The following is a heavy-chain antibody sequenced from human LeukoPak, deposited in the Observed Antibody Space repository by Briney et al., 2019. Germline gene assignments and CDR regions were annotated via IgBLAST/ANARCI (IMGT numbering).Heavy chain of an antibody. CDR2: IIPILGIA. CDR1: GYTFTGYY. D-gene: IGHD5-12*01. CDR3: ARVQVGYNYGPLDY. V-gene: IGHV1-69*04. J-gene: IGHJ4*02. Sequence: RASVKVSCTASGYTFTGYYMHWVRQAPGQGLEWMGRIIPILGIANYAQKFQGRVTITADKSTSTAYMELSSLRSEDTAVYYCARVQVGYNYGPLDYWGQGTLVTVSS.